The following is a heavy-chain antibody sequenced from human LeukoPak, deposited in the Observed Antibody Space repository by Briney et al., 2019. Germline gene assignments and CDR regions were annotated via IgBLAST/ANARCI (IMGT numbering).Heavy chain of an antibody. CDR3: ARASGGSSSWYFWFDP. CDR2: ISAYNGNT. Sequence: ASVKVSCKASGYTFTGYYMHWVRQAPGQGLEWMGWISAYNGNTNYAQKLQGRVTMTTDTSTSTAYMELRSLRSDDTAVYYCARASGGSSSWYFWFDPWGQGTLVTVSS. V-gene: IGHV1-18*04. CDR1: GYTFTGYY. J-gene: IGHJ5*02. D-gene: IGHD6-13*01.